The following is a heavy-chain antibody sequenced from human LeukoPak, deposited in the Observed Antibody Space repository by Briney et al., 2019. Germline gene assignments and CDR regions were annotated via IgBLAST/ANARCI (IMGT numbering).Heavy chain of an antibody. Sequence: SETLSLTCIGSGGSLSRYYWRWLGQPAGKGLEGIGRIYTSGSTNYNPSLKSRVTISLDTSKNQFSLKLRSVTPADTAGDYCARDHNSWGIAVAGWFDPRGQGTLVTVSS. CDR2: IYTSGST. D-gene: IGHD6-19*01. CDR3: ARDHNSWGIAVAGWFDP. CDR1: GGSLSRYY. J-gene: IGHJ5*02. V-gene: IGHV4-4*07.